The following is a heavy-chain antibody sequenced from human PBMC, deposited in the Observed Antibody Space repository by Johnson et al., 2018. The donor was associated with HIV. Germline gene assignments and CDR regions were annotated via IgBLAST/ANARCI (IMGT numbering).Heavy chain of an antibody. D-gene: IGHD3-22*01. CDR1: GFTFDDYG. V-gene: IGHV3-20*04. CDR2: INWNGGST. CDR3: AREYLPTYYYDSSGYAFDI. J-gene: IGHJ3*02. Sequence: VQLVESGGGVVRPGGSLRLSCAASGFTFDDYGMSWVRQAPGKGLEWVSGINWNGGSTGYADSVKGRFTISRDNAKNSLYLQMKSLRAEDTALYYCAREYLPTYYYDSSGYAFDIWGQGTMVTVSS.